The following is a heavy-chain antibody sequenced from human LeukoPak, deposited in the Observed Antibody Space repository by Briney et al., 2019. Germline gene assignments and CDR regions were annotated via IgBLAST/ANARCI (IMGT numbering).Heavy chain of an antibody. J-gene: IGHJ4*02. CDR3: ARDRGSEGGFDY. Sequence: PSETLSLTCSVAGASISPYYWSWIRQPPGKGLEWIAYIRYSGTTNYNPSLKSRVTISVDTSKNQFSLKVTSVTAADTAVYYCARDRGSEGGFDYWGQGALVTVTS. CDR2: IRYSGTT. CDR1: GASISPYY. D-gene: IGHD2-15*01. V-gene: IGHV4-59*01.